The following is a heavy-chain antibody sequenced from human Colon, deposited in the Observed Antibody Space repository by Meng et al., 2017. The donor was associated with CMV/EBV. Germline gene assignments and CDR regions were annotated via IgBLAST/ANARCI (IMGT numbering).Heavy chain of an antibody. J-gene: IGHJ4*02. D-gene: IGHD6-19*01. Sequence: GGSLRLSCAASGLTFNGYGLHWVRQAPGKGLEWVAFIGSDGSIKRYADSVKGRLTISRDNSKNTLWLQMHSLRPEDTALYYCARDSWSSGWYTNFWGQGAVVTVSS. CDR1: GLTFNGYG. CDR3: ARDSWSSGWYTNF. V-gene: IGHV3-30*02. CDR2: IGSDGSIK.